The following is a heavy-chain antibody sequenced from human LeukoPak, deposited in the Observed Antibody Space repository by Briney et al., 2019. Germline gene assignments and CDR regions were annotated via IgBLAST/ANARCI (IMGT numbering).Heavy chain of an antibody. D-gene: IGHD2-21*01. V-gene: IGHV3-7*02. Sequence: GGSLRLSCVASGFTFSSHWMTWVRQAPGKGLEWVANIKQGGSEKHYLDSVKGRFTISRDDAKNSLYLQMSSLRADDTAVYYCARQALWFFDHWGQGTLVTVSS. CDR2: IKQGGSEK. CDR1: GFTFSSHW. J-gene: IGHJ4*02. CDR3: ARQALWFFDH.